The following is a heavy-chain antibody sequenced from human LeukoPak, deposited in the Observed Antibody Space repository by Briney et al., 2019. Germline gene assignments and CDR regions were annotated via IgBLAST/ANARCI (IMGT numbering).Heavy chain of an antibody. V-gene: IGHV1-2*02. CDR3: ARVEGYSSSWYSSGAFDI. J-gene: IGHJ3*02. CDR1: GYTFTGYY. CDR2: INPNSGGT. D-gene: IGHD6-13*01. Sequence: EASVKVSCKASGYTFTGYYMHWVRQAPGQGLEWMGWINPNSGGTNYAQKFQGRVTMTRDTSISTAYMELSRLRSDDTAVYYCARVEGYSSSWYSSGAFDIWGQGTMVTVSS.